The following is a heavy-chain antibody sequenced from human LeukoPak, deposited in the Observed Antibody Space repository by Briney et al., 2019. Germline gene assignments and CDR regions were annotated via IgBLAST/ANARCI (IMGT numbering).Heavy chain of an antibody. Sequence: GGSLRLSCSASGFTFSSYSMNWVRQAPGKGLEWVSSISTSSIYIYYADSVKGRFTISRDNAKNSLYLQMNSLRAEDTALYYCARSRRDGDYLLNAFDIWGQGTMVTVSS. CDR3: ARSRRDGDYLLNAFDI. D-gene: IGHD4-17*01. V-gene: IGHV3-21*01. J-gene: IGHJ3*02. CDR1: GFTFSSYS. CDR2: ISTSSIYI.